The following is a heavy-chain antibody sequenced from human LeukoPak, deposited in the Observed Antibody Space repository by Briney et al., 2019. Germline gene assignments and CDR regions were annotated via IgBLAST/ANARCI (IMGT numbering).Heavy chain of an antibody. D-gene: IGHD5-18*01. V-gene: IGHV4-59*01. CDR3: ARGSGYPYYFDY. Sequence: PSETLSLTCTVSGGAISSYYWSWIRQPPGKGLEWIGCIYYSGNTNYNPSLKSRVTISLDTSKIQLSLKLSSVTAADTAVYYCARGSGYPYYFDYWGQGALVTVSS. CDR1: GGAISSYY. J-gene: IGHJ4*02. CDR2: IYYSGNT.